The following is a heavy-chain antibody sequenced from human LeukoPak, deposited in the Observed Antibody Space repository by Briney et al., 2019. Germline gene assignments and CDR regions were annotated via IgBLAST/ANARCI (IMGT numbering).Heavy chain of an antibody. CDR2: INAGNGNS. CDR1: GYTFSSYA. D-gene: IGHD6-13*01. Sequence: ASVKVSCKASGYTFSSYAIHWVRQAPGQGLEWMGWINAGNGNSKYSQEFQGRATITRDTSASTAYMELSSLRSEDMGVYYCARSPVKFIAAAGTAVVGAFDIWGQGTMVTVSS. V-gene: IGHV1-3*03. J-gene: IGHJ3*02. CDR3: ARSPVKFIAAAGTAVVGAFDI.